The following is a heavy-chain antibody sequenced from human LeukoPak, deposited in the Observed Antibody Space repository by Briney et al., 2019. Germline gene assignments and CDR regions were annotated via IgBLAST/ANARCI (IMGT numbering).Heavy chain of an antibody. D-gene: IGHD2-2*01. CDR3: ARLDIVVVPAARERGYNWFDP. CDR1: GYSFTSYW. V-gene: IGHV5-51*01. J-gene: IGHJ5*02. Sequence: GESLKISCKGSGYSFTSYWIGWVRQMPGKGLEWMGIIYPGDSDTRYSPSFQGQVTISADKSISTAYLQWSSLKASDTAMYYCARLDIVVVPAARERGYNWFDPWGQGTLVIVSS. CDR2: IYPGDSDT.